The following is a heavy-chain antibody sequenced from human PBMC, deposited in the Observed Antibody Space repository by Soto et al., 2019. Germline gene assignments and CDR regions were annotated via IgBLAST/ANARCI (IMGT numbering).Heavy chain of an antibody. CDR1: GGSISSGGYY. Sequence: QVQLQESGPGLVKPSQTLSLTCTVSGGSISSGGYYWSWIRQHPGKGLEWIGYIYYSGSTYYNPSLKSRVTISVDTSKNQFSLKLSSVTAADTAVYYCAREVVEQQLVRGLRNYYFDYWGQGTLVTVSS. CDR3: AREVVEQQLVRGLRNYYFDY. D-gene: IGHD6-13*01. CDR2: IYYSGST. J-gene: IGHJ4*02. V-gene: IGHV4-31*03.